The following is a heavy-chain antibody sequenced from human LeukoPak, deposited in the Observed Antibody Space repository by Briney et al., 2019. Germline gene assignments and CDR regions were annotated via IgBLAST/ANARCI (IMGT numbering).Heavy chain of an antibody. D-gene: IGHD3-3*01. J-gene: IGHJ3*02. CDR1: GFTFSSYS. CDR3: ARDVPDRKGYDFWSGNDAFDI. Sequence: GGSLRLSCAASGFTFSSYSMNWVRQAPGKGLEWVSSISSSSSYIYYADSVKGRFTISRDNAKNSLYLQMNSLRAEDTAVYYCARDVPDRKGYDFWSGNDAFDIWGQGTMVTVSS. CDR2: ISSSSSYI. V-gene: IGHV3-21*01.